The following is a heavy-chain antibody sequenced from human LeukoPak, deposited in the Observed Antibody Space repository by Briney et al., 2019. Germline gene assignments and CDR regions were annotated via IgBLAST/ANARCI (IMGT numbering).Heavy chain of an antibody. Sequence: PGGSLRLSCATSGFTFSNAWMNWVRQAPGKGLMYISRNNGDGSTTNYADVVKGRFTMSRDNVKNTIYLQMNSLRVEDTAVYYCARDPRNVGLAPWGQGTLVTVSS. CDR2: NNGDGSTT. J-gene: IGHJ5*02. CDR1: GFTFSNAW. D-gene: IGHD2-15*01. V-gene: IGHV3-74*01. CDR3: ARDPRNVGLAP.